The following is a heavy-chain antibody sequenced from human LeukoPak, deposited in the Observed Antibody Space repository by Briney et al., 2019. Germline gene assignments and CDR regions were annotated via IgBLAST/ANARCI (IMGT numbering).Heavy chain of an antibody. CDR3: ARGSSGWWGAFDY. Sequence: PSETLSLTCSVSGGSISNYYWSWIRQPPGKGLEWIGHIYASGSANYNPSLKSRVTISADTSKNQVSLKLSSVTAADTAVYYCARGSSGWWGAFDYWGQGTLVTVSS. J-gene: IGHJ4*02. D-gene: IGHD6-19*01. CDR1: GGSISNYY. CDR2: IYASGSA. V-gene: IGHV4-59*01.